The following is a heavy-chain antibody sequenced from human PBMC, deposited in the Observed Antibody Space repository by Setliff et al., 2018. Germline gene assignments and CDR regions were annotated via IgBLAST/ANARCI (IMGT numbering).Heavy chain of an antibody. Sequence: PSETLSLTCSVSGGSINEYYWSWIRQPAGKGLEWIGRIYTSGSTYYNPSLKSRVTISVDTSKNQFSLKLSSVTAADTAVYYCARRERLVYYFDYWGQGTLVTVSS. D-gene: IGHD6-19*01. CDR1: GGSINEYY. V-gene: IGHV4-4*07. J-gene: IGHJ4*02. CDR2: IYTSGST. CDR3: ARRERLVYYFDY.